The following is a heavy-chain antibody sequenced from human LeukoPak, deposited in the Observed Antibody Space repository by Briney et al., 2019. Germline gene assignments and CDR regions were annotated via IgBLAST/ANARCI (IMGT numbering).Heavy chain of an antibody. Sequence: GGSLRLSCAASGFTFSSYAMSWVRQAPGKGLEWVSAIRGSGGSTYYADSVKGRFTISRDNAKNSLYLQMNSLRAEDTAVYYCAREGDSGYDYDYWGQGTLVTVSS. D-gene: IGHD5-12*01. J-gene: IGHJ4*02. CDR2: IRGSGGST. V-gene: IGHV3-23*01. CDR1: GFTFSSYA. CDR3: AREGDSGYDYDY.